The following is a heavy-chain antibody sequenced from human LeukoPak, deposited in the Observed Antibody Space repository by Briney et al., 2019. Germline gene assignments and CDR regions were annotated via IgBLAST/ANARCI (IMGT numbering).Heavy chain of an antibody. V-gene: IGHV4-39*02. Sequence: PSETLSLTCTVSGGSISNSSYYWGWIRQPPGKGLEWIGSVFYSGSTYYNPSLKSRVTIYVDKSKNRFSLKLSSVTAADTALYYCARLNTNAYPYFFDYWGQGTLVTVSS. J-gene: IGHJ4*02. CDR1: GGSISNSSYY. CDR2: VFYSGST. D-gene: IGHD2-8*01. CDR3: ARLNTNAYPYFFDY.